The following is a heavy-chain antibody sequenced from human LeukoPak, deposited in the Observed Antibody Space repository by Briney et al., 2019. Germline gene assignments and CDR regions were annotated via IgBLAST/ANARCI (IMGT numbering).Heavy chain of an antibody. D-gene: IGHD3-22*01. Sequence: ASVKVSCKASGYTFTSYYMHWVRQAPEQGLEWMGIINPSGGSTSYAQKFQGRVTMTRDTSTSTVYMELSSLRSEDTAVYYCARPGAYYYDSSAHLDYWGQGTLVTVSS. CDR3: ARPGAYYYDSSAHLDY. V-gene: IGHV1-46*01. CDR1: GYTFTSYY. CDR2: INPSGGST. J-gene: IGHJ4*02.